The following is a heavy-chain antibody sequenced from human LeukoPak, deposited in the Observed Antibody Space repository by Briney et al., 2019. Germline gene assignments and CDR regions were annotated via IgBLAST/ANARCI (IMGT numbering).Heavy chain of an antibody. D-gene: IGHD1-7*01. J-gene: IGHJ4*02. CDR1: GFTFNTYA. V-gene: IGHV3-30*02. Sequence: GGSLRLSCAASGFTFNTYAMHWIRQAPGRGLEWVAFIRSDGSNKNYADSVKRRFTISRDNSKNTLYLQMNSLRVEDTGVYYCATLSLNWNYNHYFDFWGQGTLVTISS. CDR2: IRSDGSNK. CDR3: ATLSLNWNYNHYFDF.